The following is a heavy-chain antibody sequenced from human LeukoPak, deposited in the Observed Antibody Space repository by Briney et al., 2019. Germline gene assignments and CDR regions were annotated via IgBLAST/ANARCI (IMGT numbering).Heavy chain of an antibody. CDR1: GFTFDDYT. V-gene: IGHV3-43*01. CDR3: AKDIGLAVATQLDY. CDR2: ISWDGGST. Sequence: GGSLRLSCAASGFTFDDYTMHWVRQAPGKGLEWVSLISWDGGSTYYADPVKGRFTISRDNSKNSLYLQMNSLRTEDTALYYCAKDIGLAVATQLDYWGQGTLVTVSS. J-gene: IGHJ4*02. D-gene: IGHD6-19*01.